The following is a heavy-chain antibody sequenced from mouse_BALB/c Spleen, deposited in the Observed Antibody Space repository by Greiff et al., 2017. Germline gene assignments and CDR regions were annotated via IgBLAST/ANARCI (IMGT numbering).Heavy chain of an antibody. CDR1: GYSITSDYA. Sequence: EVKLMESGPGLVKPSQSLSLTCTVTGYSITSDYAWNWIRQFPGNKLEWMGYISYSGSTSYNPSLKSRISITRDTSKNQFFLQLNSVTTEDTATYYCARSVEGDAMDYWGQGTSVTVSS. CDR3: ARSVEGDAMDY. J-gene: IGHJ4*01. D-gene: IGHD1-1*01. V-gene: IGHV3-2*02. CDR2: ISYSGST.